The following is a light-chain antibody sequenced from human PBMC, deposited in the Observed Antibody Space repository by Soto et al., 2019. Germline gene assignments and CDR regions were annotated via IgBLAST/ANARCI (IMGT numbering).Light chain of an antibody. V-gene: IGKV2-30*01. CDR2: KVS. J-gene: IGKJ1*01. CDR1: QSLVSSDGNTF. CDR3: MQGTHWPRT. Sequence: DVVMTQSPLSLPVTLGQPASISCRSSQSLVSSDGNTFLNWFHQRPGQSPRRLLYKVSNRDSGVPDRFSGSGSGTDFTLTISRVEAEDVGVYYCMQGTHWPRTFGQGTKVEIK.